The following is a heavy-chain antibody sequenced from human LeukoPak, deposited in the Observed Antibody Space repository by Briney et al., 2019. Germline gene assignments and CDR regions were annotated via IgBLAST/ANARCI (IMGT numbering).Heavy chain of an antibody. CDR1: GGSINIITYY. V-gene: IGHV4-39*07. D-gene: IGHD5-12*01. CDR3: AGEAGGGYARAFDI. CDR2: IHSSGNT. Sequence: SETLSLTCTVSGGSINIITYYWGWIRQPPGKGLEWIGSIHSSGNTYYNPSLKSRVTMSVDTSKNQFSLKLSSVTAADTAVYYCAGEAGGGYARAFDIWGQGTMVTVSS. J-gene: IGHJ3*02.